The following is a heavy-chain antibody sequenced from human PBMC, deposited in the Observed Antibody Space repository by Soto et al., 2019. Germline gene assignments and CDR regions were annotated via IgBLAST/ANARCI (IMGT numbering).Heavy chain of an antibody. D-gene: IGHD3-3*01. J-gene: IGHJ5*02. CDR1: GFTFISYA. CDR3: AKVPDYDFWSGFNWFDP. CDR2: ISGSGGST. V-gene: IGHV3-23*01. Sequence: GSLRLSCAASGFTFISYAIICFRHSPFKWLEWVSAISGSGGSTYYADSVKGRFTISRDNSKNTLYLQMNSLRAEDTAVYYCAKVPDYDFWSGFNWFDPWGQGTLVTVSS.